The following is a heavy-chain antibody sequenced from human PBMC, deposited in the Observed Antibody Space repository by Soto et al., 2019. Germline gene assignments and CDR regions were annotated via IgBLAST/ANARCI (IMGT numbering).Heavy chain of an antibody. V-gene: IGHV3-7*03. CDR1: GFTFSSYW. D-gene: IGHD6-13*01. CDR2: IKQDGSEK. J-gene: IGHJ1*01. Sequence: GSLRLSCAASGFTFSSYWMSWVRQAPGKGLEWVANIKQDGSEKYYVDSVKGRFTISRDNAKNSLYLQMNSLRAEDTAVYYCARGGDPRSSEYFQHWGQGTLVTVSS. CDR3: ARGGDPRSSEYFQH.